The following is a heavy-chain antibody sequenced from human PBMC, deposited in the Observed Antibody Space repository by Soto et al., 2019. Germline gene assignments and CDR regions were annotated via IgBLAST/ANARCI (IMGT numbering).Heavy chain of an antibody. V-gene: IGHV3-73*01. J-gene: IGHJ5*02. CDR2: SRSKANIYAT. Sequence: GSLRLSCAASGFTFSGSAMHCVRQASGKGLEGVGRSRSKANIYATAYAASVKGRFTISRDDSKNTAYLHMNSLKTEDTAVYYCTRADYGDDGWFDPWGQGTLVTVSS. CDR3: TRADYGDDGWFDP. D-gene: IGHD4-17*01. CDR1: GFTFSGSA.